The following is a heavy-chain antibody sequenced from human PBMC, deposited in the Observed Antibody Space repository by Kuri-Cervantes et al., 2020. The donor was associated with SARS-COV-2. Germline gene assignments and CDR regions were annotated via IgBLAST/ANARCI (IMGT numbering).Heavy chain of an antibody. D-gene: IGHD2-2*01. J-gene: IGHJ6*03. Sequence: GESLKISCAASGLTFSSYAMHWVRQAPGKGLEWVAVISYDGSNKYYADSVKGRFTISRDNSKNTLYLQMNSLRAEDAAVYYCAKNSLAPTPEYMDVWGKGTTVTVSS. CDR2: ISYDGSNK. V-gene: IGHV3-30*04. CDR3: AKNSLAPTPEYMDV. CDR1: GLTFSSYA.